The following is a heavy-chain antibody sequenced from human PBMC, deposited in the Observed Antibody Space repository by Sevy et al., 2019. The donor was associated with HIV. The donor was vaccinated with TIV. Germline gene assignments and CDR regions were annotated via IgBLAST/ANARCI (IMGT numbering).Heavy chain of an antibody. CDR1: GFTFSSYW. CDR2: INSDGSST. Sequence: GGSLRLSCAASGFTFSSYWMHWVRQAPGKGLVWVSRINSDGSSTSYADSVKGRFTISRDNAKNTLYLQMNSLRAEDTAVYDWARDPSPYYYDSSGRAAFDIWGQGTMVTVSS. D-gene: IGHD3-22*01. CDR3: ARDPSPYYYDSSGRAAFDI. V-gene: IGHV3-74*01. J-gene: IGHJ3*02.